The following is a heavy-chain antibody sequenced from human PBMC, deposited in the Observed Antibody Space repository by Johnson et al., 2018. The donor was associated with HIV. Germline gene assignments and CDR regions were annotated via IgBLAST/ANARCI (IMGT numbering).Heavy chain of an antibody. J-gene: IGHJ3*02. D-gene: IGHD3-10*01. V-gene: IGHV3-7*03. CDR2: IKQDGSEK. Sequence: EQLVESGGGLVQPGRSLRLSCTASGFNFGDYAMSWFRQAPGKGLEWVANIKQDGSEKYYVDSVKGRFTISRDNAKNSLYLQMNSLRAEDTAVYYCARPIARGASDIWGQGTMVTVSS. CDR1: GFNFGDYA. CDR3: ARPIARGASDI.